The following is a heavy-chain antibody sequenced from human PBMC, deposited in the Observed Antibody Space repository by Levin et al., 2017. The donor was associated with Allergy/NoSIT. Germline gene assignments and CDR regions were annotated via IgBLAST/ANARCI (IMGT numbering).Heavy chain of an antibody. Sequence: GGSLRLSCAASGFTFSSYGMHWVRQAPGKGLEWVAVISYDGSNKYYADSVKGRFTISRDNSKNTLYLQMNSLRAEDTAVYYCAKAGPTVTRFDWYFDLWGRGTLVTVSS. V-gene: IGHV3-30*18. J-gene: IGHJ2*01. CDR1: GFTFSSYG. CDR2: ISYDGSNK. D-gene: IGHD4-17*01. CDR3: AKAGPTVTRFDWYFDL.